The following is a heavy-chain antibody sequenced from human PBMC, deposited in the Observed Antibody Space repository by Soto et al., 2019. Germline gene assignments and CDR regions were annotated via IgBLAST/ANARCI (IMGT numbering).Heavy chain of an antibody. D-gene: IGHD3-3*01. J-gene: IGHJ4*02. CDR1: GGTFSSYA. CDR2: IIPIFGTA. Sequence: ASVKVSCKASGGTFSSYAISWVRQAPGQGLEWMGGIIPIFGTANYAQKFQGRVTITADESTSTAYMELSSLRSEDTAVYYCASGTTENYDFWSGYYFDYWGQGTLVTVSS. V-gene: IGHV1-69*13. CDR3: ASGTTENYDFWSGYYFDY.